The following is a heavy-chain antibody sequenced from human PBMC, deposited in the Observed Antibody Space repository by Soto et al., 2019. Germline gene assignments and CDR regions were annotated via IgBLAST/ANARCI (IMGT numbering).Heavy chain of an antibody. Sequence: EVQLLESGGDLVQPGGSLRLSCAASGFSFGGYGMSWVHQAPGKGLEWVSALSGSGSTTYYADSVGGRFIISRDNSRDTLFLQMTSLRAEDSAVDFCAKASKGYTGYDLDYWGQGTVVTVSP. D-gene: IGHD5-12*01. CDR3: AKASKGYTGYDLDY. V-gene: IGHV3-23*01. CDR1: GFSFGGYG. J-gene: IGHJ4*02. CDR2: LSGSGSTT.